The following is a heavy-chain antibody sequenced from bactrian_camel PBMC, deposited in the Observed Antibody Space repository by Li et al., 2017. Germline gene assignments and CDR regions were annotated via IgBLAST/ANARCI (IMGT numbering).Heavy chain of an antibody. V-gene: IGHV3S53*01. CDR2: IDSDART. CDR3: VADPSPYTIRFASPRY. Sequence: VQLVESGGGSVQAGGSLRLSCVASGSIYSGACVGWHRQAPGKEREGVAAIDSDARTRYADSVKGRFTISQDNAKATVYLQMDSQTPEDTAMYYCVADPSPYTIRFASPRYWGQGTQVTVS. J-gene: IGHJ4*01. CDR1: GSIYSGAC. D-gene: IGHD2*01.